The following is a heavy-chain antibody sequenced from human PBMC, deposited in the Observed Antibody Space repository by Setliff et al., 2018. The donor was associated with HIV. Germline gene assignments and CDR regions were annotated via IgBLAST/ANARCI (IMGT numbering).Heavy chain of an antibody. Sequence: ASVKVSCKDSGYTFSSYDINWVRQATGQGLEWMGWMNPNSGNTGYAQKFQGRVTMTRDTSISTAYMELNNLKFEDTAVYYCARARRDSYDRGRRNHYYIDVWGKGTTVTVSS. D-gene: IGHD3-22*01. CDR1: GYTFSSYD. V-gene: IGHV1-8*02. CDR2: MNPNSGNT. CDR3: ARARRDSYDRGRRNHYYIDV. J-gene: IGHJ6*03.